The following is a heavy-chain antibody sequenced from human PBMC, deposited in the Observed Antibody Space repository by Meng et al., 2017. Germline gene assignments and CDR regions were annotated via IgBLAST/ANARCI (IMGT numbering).Heavy chain of an antibody. V-gene: IGHV1-2*06. D-gene: IGHD2-21*01. CDR3: VRDENISLGKLFGDY. J-gene: IGHJ4*02. Sequence: VRLVQSGAEVKEPGASLRVSCKPSGYSFTAYYIHWVRQAPGQGLEWLGHINPNSGDTLYAQKFQGRVSMTGDTSISTAYVELSSLRSDDTAVYYCVRDENISLGKLFGDYWGQGTMVTVSS. CDR2: INPNSGDT. CDR1: GYSFTAYY.